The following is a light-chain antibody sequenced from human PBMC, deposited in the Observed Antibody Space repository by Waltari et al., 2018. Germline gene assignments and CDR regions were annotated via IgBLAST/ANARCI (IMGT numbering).Light chain of an antibody. Sequence: DIQMTQSPSTLSASVGDRVTITCRASKSISSWLAWYQQKPGKAPKLLIYKASSLESGVPSRFSGSGSVTEFTLTISSLQPDDFATYYCQQYHTLYTFGQGTKLEI. V-gene: IGKV1-5*03. CDR3: QQYHTLYT. CDR1: KSISSW. CDR2: KAS. J-gene: IGKJ2*01.